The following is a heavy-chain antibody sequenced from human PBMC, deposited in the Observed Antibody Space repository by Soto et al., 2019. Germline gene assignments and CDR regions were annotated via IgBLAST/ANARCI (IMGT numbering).Heavy chain of an antibody. D-gene: IGHD3-16*01. V-gene: IGHV3-23*01. CDR1: GFTFNTYA. J-gene: IGHJ3*01. CDR3: ARDLEGADVFDL. CDR2: ISGSGGST. Sequence: PGGSLRLSCAASGFTFNTYAMSWVRQAPGKGLEWVSFISGSGGSTSYADSVKGRFTISRDNSKNTLYLQMNNLRADDTALYYCARDLEGADVFDLWGQGTTVTVSS.